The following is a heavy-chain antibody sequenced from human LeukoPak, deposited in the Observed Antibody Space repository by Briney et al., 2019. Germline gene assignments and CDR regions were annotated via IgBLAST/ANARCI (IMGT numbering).Heavy chain of an antibody. V-gene: IGHV3-9*01. CDR3: ARGVLANWFDS. D-gene: IGHD6-6*01. J-gene: IGHJ5*01. Sequence: GGSLRLSCAASGFTFDDYAMHWVRQTPGKGLEWVSGISWNSGSLYYADSVKGRFTISRDNPKNFLYLQMNSLRAEDTAVYYCARGVLANWFDSWGQGTLVTVSS. CDR2: ISWNSGSL. CDR1: GFTFDDYA.